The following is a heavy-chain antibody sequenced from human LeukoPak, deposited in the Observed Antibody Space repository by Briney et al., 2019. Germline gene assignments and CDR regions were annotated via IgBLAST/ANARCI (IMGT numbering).Heavy chain of an antibody. CDR3: ASGYSSSWSPPDY. CDR1: GGSISSGGYS. CDR2: IYHSGST. V-gene: IGHV4-30-2*02. J-gene: IGHJ4*02. Sequence: SETLSLTCAVSGGSISSGGYSWSWIRQPPGKGLEWIGYIYHSGSTYYNPSLKSRVTISVDRSKNQFSLKLSSVTAADTAVYYCASGYSSSWSPPDYWGQGSLVTVSS. D-gene: IGHD6-13*01.